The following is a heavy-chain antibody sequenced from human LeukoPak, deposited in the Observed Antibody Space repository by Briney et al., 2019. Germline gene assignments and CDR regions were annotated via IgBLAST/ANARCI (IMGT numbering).Heavy chain of an antibody. CDR3: ARGGNRFGGFYFDY. J-gene: IGHJ4*02. Sequence: PSETLSLTCTVSADSLSSGGHYWAWIRQLPGKGLESIGFIHHSGSSRHNPSLKDRVAISVDASRKQFALRLSSVTAADTAIYYCARGGNRFGGFYFDYWGQRIQVILSS. V-gene: IGHV4-31*03. D-gene: IGHD3-10*01. CDR1: ADSLSSGGHY. CDR2: IHHSGSS.